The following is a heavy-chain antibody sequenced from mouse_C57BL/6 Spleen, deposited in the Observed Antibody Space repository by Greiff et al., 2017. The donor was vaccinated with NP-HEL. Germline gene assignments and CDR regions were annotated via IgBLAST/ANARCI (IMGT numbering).Heavy chain of an antibody. Sequence: EVKLMESGPELVKPGASVKMSCKASGYTFTDYNMHWVKQSHGKSLEWIGYINPNNGGTSYNQKFKGKATLTVNKSSSTAYMELRSLTSEDSAVYYCASEGDSYFDYWGQGTTLTVSS. CDR1: GYTFTDYN. J-gene: IGHJ2*01. V-gene: IGHV1-22*01. CDR2: INPNNGGT. D-gene: IGHD2-13*01. CDR3: ASEGDSYFDY.